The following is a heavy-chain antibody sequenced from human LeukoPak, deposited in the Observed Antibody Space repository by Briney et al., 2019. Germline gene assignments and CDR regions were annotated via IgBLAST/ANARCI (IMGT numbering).Heavy chain of an antibody. Sequence: PGGSLRLSCAASGFTFSSYGMHWVRQAPGKGLEWVSSISGSSSYIYYADSVKGRFSIPRDNAKNSLYLQMNSLRAEDTAVYYCARDLLGWELHYFDYWGQGTLVTVSS. CDR1: GFTFSSYG. CDR2: ISGSSSYI. V-gene: IGHV3-21*01. CDR3: ARDLLGWELHYFDY. J-gene: IGHJ4*02. D-gene: IGHD1-26*01.